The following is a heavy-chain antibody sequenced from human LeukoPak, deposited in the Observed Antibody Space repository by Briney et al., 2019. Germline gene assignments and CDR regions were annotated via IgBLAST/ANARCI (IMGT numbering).Heavy chain of an antibody. V-gene: IGHV1-69*13. CDR1: GYTFTSYA. D-gene: IGHD3-22*01. CDR3: ARDYDSSGYYYSVFVY. CDR2: IIPIFGTA. J-gene: IGHJ4*02. Sequence: SVKVSCKAFGYTFTSYAMNWVRQAPGQGLEWMGGIIPIFGTANYAQKFQGRVTITADESTSTAYMELSSLRSEDTAVYYCARDYDSSGYYYSVFVYWGQGTLVTVSS.